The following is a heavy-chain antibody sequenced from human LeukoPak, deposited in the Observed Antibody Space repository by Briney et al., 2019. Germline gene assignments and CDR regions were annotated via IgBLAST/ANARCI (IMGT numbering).Heavy chain of an antibody. V-gene: IGHV1-46*01. CDR3: ARGRYSSSWWSYYFDY. J-gene: IGHJ4*02. CDR2: INPSGGST. CDR1: GYTFTSYY. Sequence: ASVKVSCKASGYTFTSYYMHWVRQAPGQGLEWMGIINPSGGSTSYAQKFQGRVTMTRDMSTSTVYMELSRLRSDDTAVYYCARGRYSSSWWSYYFDYWGQGTLVTVSS. D-gene: IGHD6-13*01.